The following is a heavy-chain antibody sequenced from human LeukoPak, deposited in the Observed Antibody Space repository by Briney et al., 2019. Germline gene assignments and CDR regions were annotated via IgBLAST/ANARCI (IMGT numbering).Heavy chain of an antibody. CDR2: IWHDGSNK. J-gene: IGHJ4*02. CDR1: GFTSGLTFGNYA. D-gene: IGHD5-18*01. V-gene: IGHV3-33*08. CDR3: ARDRGYTYGHPLDY. Sequence: GGSLRLSCGASGFTSGLTFGNYAMSWVRQAPGKGLEWVALIWHDGSNKYYGDSVKDRFTISRDNSKNTLYLQMDSLRDEDTAVYYCARDRGYTYGHPLDYWGQGTLVTVSS.